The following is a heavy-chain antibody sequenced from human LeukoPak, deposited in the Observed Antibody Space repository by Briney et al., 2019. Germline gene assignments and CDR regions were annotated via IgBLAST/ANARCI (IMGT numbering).Heavy chain of an antibody. Sequence: PGGSLRLSCAASGFTFRRYAMSWVRQAPGKGLEWVSTISGGGDATYYADSVKGRFTISRDNSKNTLYLQMNSLRVEDTAVYYCARDSSMLRGPLVIYYFDFWGQGTLVTVSS. CDR2: ISGGGDAT. D-gene: IGHD3-10*01. CDR3: ARDSSMLRGPLVIYYFDF. CDR1: GFTFRRYA. V-gene: IGHV3-23*01. J-gene: IGHJ4*02.